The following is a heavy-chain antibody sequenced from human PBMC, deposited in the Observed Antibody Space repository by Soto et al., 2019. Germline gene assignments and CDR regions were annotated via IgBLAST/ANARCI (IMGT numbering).Heavy chain of an antibody. J-gene: IGHJ4*02. CDR2: ISYDGSNK. CDR1: GFTYTSCG. V-gene: IGHV3-30*03. Sequence: PGGSLRLSCAASGFTYTSCGMHWVRQAPGKGLEWVAIISYDGSNKYYADSMEGRLTISRDNAKNTLYLQMNSLRAEDTAVYYCVRGDGDYYDGNGYLGRHWGQGTLVTVSS. CDR3: VRGDGDYYDGNGYLGRH. D-gene: IGHD3-22*01.